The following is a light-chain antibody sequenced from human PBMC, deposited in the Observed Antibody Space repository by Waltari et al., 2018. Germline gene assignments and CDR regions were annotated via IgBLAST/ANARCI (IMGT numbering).Light chain of an antibody. J-gene: IGKJ4*01. CDR1: QSLLYSSNNKNS. CDR2: WTS. V-gene: IGKV4-1*01. Sequence: DIVMTQSPDSLAVSLGERAAINCKSSQSLLYSSNNKNSLAWYQQKPGQPPKLLIYWTSTRESGVPDRFSGSGSGTDFTLTISSLQAEDVAVYYCQQYYNTPLTFGGGTKVESK. CDR3: QQYYNTPLT.